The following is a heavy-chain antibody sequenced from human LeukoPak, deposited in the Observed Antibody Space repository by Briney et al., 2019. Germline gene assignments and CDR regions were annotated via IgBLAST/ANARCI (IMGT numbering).Heavy chain of an antibody. J-gene: IGHJ3*02. Sequence: SETLSLTCGVYGGPFSDHYWSWIRQTPENGLEWIGEINHSGSTNYNPSLKSRVTISVDTSKNQFSLKLSSVTAADTAVYYCARVTADAFDIWGQGTMVTVSS. CDR1: GGPFSDHY. V-gene: IGHV4-34*01. CDR3: ARVTADAFDI. CDR2: INHSGST.